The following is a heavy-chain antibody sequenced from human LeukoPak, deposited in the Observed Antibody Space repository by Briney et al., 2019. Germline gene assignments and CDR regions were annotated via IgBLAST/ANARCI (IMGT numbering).Heavy chain of an antibody. CDR2: FDPEDGET. V-gene: IGHV1-24*01. Sequence: GASVKVSCKVSGYTLTELSMHWVRQAPGKGLEWMGGFDPEDGETIYAQKFQGRVTMTEDTSTDTAYMELSSLRSEDTAVYYCTTGGNYYDSSGSNWGQGTLVTVSS. D-gene: IGHD3-22*01. CDR1: GYTLTELS. J-gene: IGHJ4*02. CDR3: TTGGNYYDSSGSN.